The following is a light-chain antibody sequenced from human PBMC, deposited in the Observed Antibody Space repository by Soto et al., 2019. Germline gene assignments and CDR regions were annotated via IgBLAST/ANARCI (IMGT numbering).Light chain of an antibody. Sequence: EIVLTQSPGTLSLSPGERATLSCRASQSVSSYLAWYQQKAGQAPRLLMYDVSIRATGIPDRFSGSGSGTDFTLTSGRLEPEDFAVYYCQQFADSYTFGQGTKLEIK. J-gene: IGKJ2*01. CDR3: QQFADSYT. V-gene: IGKV3D-20*02. CDR2: DVS. CDR1: QSVSSY.